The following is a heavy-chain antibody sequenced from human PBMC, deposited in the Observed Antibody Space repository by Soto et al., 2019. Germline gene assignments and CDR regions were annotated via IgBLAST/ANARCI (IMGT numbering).Heavy chain of an antibody. V-gene: IGHV3-33*01. D-gene: IGHD2-15*01. J-gene: IGHJ4*02. CDR3: ARDGYCSGGSCYSVPVFDY. Sequence: QVQLVESGGGVVQPGRSLRLSCAASGFNFSSYGMHWVRQSPGKGLEWVAVIWYDGSNKYYADSVKGRFTISRDNSKNTLYLQMNSLRPEDTAVYYCARDGYCSGGSCYSVPVFDYWGQGTLVTVSS. CDR2: IWYDGSNK. CDR1: GFNFSSYG.